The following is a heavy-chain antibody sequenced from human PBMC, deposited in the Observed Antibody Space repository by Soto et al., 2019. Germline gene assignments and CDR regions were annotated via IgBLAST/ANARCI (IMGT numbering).Heavy chain of an antibody. D-gene: IGHD1-26*01. CDR2: IIPIFGTA. CDR3: ADSSREVVTNYYYYGMDV. J-gene: IGHJ6*02. Sequence: QVQLVQSGAEVKKPGSSVKVSCKASGGTFSSYAISWVRQAPGQGLEWMGGIIPIFGTANYAQKFQGRVTITADESTSTAYMELCSLRSEDTAVYYCADSSREVVTNYYYYGMDVWGQGTTVTVSS. V-gene: IGHV1-69*01. CDR1: GGTFSSYA.